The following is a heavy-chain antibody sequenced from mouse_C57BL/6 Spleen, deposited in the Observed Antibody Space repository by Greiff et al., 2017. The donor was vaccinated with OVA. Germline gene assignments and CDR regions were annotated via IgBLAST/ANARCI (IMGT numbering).Heavy chain of an antibody. D-gene: IGHD2-5*01. V-gene: IGHV1-82*01. CDR2: IYPGDGDT. J-gene: IGHJ4*01. CDR3: ARPLYSNYVGYARDD. Sequence: QVQLQQSGPELVKPGASVKISCKASGYAFSSSWMNWVKQRPGKGLEWIGRIYPGDGDTNYNGKFKGKATLTADKSSSTAYMQLSSLTSEDSAVYFCARPLYSNYVGYARDDWGQGTSVTVSS. CDR1: GYAFSSSW.